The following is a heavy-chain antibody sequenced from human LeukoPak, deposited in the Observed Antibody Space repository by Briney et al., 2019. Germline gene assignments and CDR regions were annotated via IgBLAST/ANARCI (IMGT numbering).Heavy chain of an antibody. CDR3: AGSYDFWSGYGMDV. D-gene: IGHD3-3*01. Sequence: GGSLRLSCAASGFTVSSNYMSWVRQATGKGLEWVSVIYSGGSTYYADSVKGRFTISRDNSKNTLYLQMNSLRAEDTAVYYCAGSYDFWSGYGMDVWGQGTTVTVSS. CDR2: IYSGGST. V-gene: IGHV3-66*02. J-gene: IGHJ6*02. CDR1: GFTVSSNY.